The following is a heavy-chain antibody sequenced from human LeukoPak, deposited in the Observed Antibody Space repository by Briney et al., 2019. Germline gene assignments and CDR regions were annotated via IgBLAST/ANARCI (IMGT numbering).Heavy chain of an antibody. CDR3: ARGGIAVAPHNWFDP. D-gene: IGHD6-19*01. CDR2: INPNSGGT. Sequence: ASVKVSCKASGYTFTGYYMHWVRQAPGQGLEWMGRINPNSGGTNYAQKFQGWVTMTRDTSISTAYMELSRLRSDDTAVYYCARGGIAVAPHNWFDPWGQGTLVTVSS. CDR1: GYTFTGYY. J-gene: IGHJ5*02. V-gene: IGHV1-2*04.